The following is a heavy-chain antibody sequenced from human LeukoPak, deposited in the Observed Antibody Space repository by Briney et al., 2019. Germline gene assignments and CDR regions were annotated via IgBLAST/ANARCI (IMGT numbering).Heavy chain of an antibody. J-gene: IGHJ5*02. V-gene: IGHV3-23*01. CDR3: AKDPGYCSSTSCYPNWFDP. D-gene: IGHD2-2*01. CDR1: GFTFSSYA. Sequence: GGSLRLSCAASGFTFSSYAMSWVRQAPGKGLEWVSAISGSGGSTYYADSVEGRFTISRDNSKNTLYLQMNSLRAEDTAVYYFAKDPGYCSSTSCYPNWFDPWGQGTLVTVSS. CDR2: ISGSGGST.